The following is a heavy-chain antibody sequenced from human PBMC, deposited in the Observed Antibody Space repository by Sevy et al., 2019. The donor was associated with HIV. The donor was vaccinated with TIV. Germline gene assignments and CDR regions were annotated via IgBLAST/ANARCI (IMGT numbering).Heavy chain of an antibody. D-gene: IGHD3-22*01. CDR3: AKEDTSGFY. CDR2: ISSSGGST. CDR1: GFTFISYS. Sequence: GGSLRLSCAASGFTFISYSMSWVRQAPGKGLEWVSSISSSGGSTYYAGSVKGRFTISRDNSNNILDLQMNSLRADDTAVYYCAKEDTSGFYWGQGTLVTVSS. J-gene: IGHJ4*02. V-gene: IGHV3-23*01.